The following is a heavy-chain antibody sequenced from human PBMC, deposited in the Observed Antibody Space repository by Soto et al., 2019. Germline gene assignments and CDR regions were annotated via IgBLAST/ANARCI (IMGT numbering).Heavy chain of an antibody. Sequence: EVQLVESGGGLVQPGGSLRLSCAASGFTLSDHYIDWVRQAPGRGLEWVGRSRDKPSGYTTQYAASVRGRFTTSREDSKNSVYLQMNSLKSEDTAVYYCVRARYFTDSSGYTRGFDFCGQGTLVTVAS. CDR1: GFTLSDHY. D-gene: IGHD3-22*01. CDR2: SRDKPSGYTT. CDR3: VRARYFTDSSGYTRGFDF. J-gene: IGHJ4*02. V-gene: IGHV3-72*01.